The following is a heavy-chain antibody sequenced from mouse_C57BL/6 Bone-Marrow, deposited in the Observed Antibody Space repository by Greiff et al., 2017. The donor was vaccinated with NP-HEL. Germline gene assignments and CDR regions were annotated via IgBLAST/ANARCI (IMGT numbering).Heavy chain of an antibody. CDR3: ARHGGITTVVAPDV. Sequence: VQLKESGGDLVKPGGSLKLSCAASGFTFSSYGMSWVRQTPDKRLEWVATISSGGSYTSYPDSVKGRFTISRDNAKNTLYLQRSSLESEDTAMYYCARHGGITTVVAPDVWGTGTTVTVSS. CDR2: ISSGGSYT. J-gene: IGHJ1*03. D-gene: IGHD1-1*01. V-gene: IGHV5-6*01. CDR1: GFTFSSYG.